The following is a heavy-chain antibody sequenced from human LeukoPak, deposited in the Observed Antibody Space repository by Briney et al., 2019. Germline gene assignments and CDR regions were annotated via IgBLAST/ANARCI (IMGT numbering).Heavy chain of an antibody. V-gene: IGHV4-39*07. Sequence: PSETLSLTCTVSGGSISSSSYYWGWIRQPPGKGLEWIGSIYYSGSTYYNPSLKSRVTISVDTSKNQFSLKLSSVTAADTAVYYCARARCSSTSCYWGFMSWFDPWGQGTLVTVSS. CDR3: ARARCSSTSCYWGFMSWFDP. J-gene: IGHJ5*02. CDR2: IYYSGST. D-gene: IGHD2-2*01. CDR1: GGSISSSSYY.